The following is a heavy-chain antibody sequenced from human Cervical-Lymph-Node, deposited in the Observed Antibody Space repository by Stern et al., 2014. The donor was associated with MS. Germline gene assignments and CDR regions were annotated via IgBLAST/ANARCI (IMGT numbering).Heavy chain of an antibody. Sequence: LVQSGAEVKKPGASVTVSCNVSGHPLSELAIHWLRQLPTSGLEWLGQFDPEDGETVYAQRLQGRLTMTEDTTTGTAYMTLTALTSDDTAVYHCATDRGVKWGPGTLVAVSS. V-gene: IGHV1-24*01. J-gene: IGHJ4*02. CDR3: ATDRGVK. CDR1: GHPLSELA. CDR2: FDPEDGET. D-gene: IGHD3-10*01.